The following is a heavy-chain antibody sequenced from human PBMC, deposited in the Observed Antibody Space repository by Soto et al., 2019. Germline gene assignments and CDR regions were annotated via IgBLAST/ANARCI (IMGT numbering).Heavy chain of an antibody. CDR2: ISAYNGHT. V-gene: IGHV1-18*01. CDR1: GYTFTSYG. D-gene: IGHD2-2*03. CDR3: ARDWILLLGPTCVCFDY. Sequence: QVQLVQSGAEVKKPGASVKVSCKASGYTFTSYGISWVRKAPGQGLERMGWISAYNGHTNYAQKLQGRVTMTTDTSTSTDYMDLRSLESDDTAVYYCARDWILLLGPTCVCFDYWGQGTLVTVSS. J-gene: IGHJ4*02.